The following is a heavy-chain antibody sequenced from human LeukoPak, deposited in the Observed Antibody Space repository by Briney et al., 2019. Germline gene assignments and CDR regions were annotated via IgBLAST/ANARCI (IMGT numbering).Heavy chain of an antibody. CDR2: IIPIFGTA. J-gene: IGHJ6*03. CDR1: GGTFSSYA. V-gene: IGHV1-69*13. Sequence: ASVKVSCKASGGTFSSYAISWVRQAPGQGLEWMGGIIPIFGTANYAQTFQGRVTITADESTSTAYTKLSSLRSEDMPVYYCAGGGGPLYCSGSSCYSDYYYYMDVWGKGTTVTISS. D-gene: IGHD2-15*01. CDR3: AGGGGPLYCSGSSCYSDYYYYMDV.